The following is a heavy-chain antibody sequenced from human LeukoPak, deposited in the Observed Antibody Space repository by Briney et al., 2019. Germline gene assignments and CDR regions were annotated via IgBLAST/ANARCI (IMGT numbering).Heavy chain of an antibody. CDR1: GYTFTGYY. CDR3: ARVIRGSGWYYFDY. J-gene: IGHJ4*02. V-gene: IGHV1-18*04. Sequence: ASVKVSCKASGYTFTGYYMHWVRQAPGQGLEWMGWISAYNGNTNYAQKLQGRVTMTTDTSTSTAYMELRSLRSDDTAVYYCARVIRGSGWYYFDYWGQGTLVTVSS. CDR2: ISAYNGNT. D-gene: IGHD6-19*01.